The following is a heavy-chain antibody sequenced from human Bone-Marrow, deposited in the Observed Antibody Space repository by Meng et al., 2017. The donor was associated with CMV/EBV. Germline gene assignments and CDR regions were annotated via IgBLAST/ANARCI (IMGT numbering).Heavy chain of an antibody. J-gene: IGHJ4*02. CDR2: ISTYNANT. CDR1: GYTFTSYG. D-gene: IGHD3-22*01. Sequence: ASVKVSCKASGYTFTSYGITWVRQAPGQGLEWMGWISTYNANTNYAQKFQGRVTMTTETSTTTAYMELRSLRSDDTAVYYCARDVNYYDSSGPSVDFDYWGQGTLVTVSS. CDR3: ARDVNYYDSSGPSVDFDY. V-gene: IGHV1-18*01.